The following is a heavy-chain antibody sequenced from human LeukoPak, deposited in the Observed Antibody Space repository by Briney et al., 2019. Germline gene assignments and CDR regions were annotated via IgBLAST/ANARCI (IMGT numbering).Heavy chain of an antibody. V-gene: IGHV1-8*01. CDR2: MNPNSGNT. Sequence: ASVKVSCKASGYTFTSDDINWVRQATGQGLEWMGWMNPNSGNTGYAQKFQGRVTMTRNTSISTAYMELSSLRSEDTAVYYCARGQDYYDSSGPGSAFDIWGQGTMVTVSS. CDR3: ARGQDYYDSSGPGSAFDI. D-gene: IGHD3-22*01. CDR1: GYTFTSDD. J-gene: IGHJ3*02.